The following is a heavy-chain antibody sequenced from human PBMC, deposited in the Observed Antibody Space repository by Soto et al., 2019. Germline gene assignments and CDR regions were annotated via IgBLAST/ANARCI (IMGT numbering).Heavy chain of an antibody. Sequence: QVRLEESGPGLVKPSETLSLICSVSGGSVNNANYFWNWIRHHPENGLEWIRYFYYSGSTRYNTSFKTRATMSIDTSKNQFSLRLNSVTVADTAVYFCARDADYGGSRGGMDVWGRGTTVTVSS. CDR1: GGSVNNANYF. CDR3: ARDADYGGSRGGMDV. CDR2: FYYSGST. V-gene: IGHV4-31*03. D-gene: IGHD4-17*01. J-gene: IGHJ6*02.